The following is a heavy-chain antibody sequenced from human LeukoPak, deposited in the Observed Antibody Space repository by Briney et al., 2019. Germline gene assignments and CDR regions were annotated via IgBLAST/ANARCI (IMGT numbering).Heavy chain of an antibody. CDR2: IKQDGSEK. CDR1: GFTFSSYW. Sequence: PGGSLRLSCAASGFTFSSYWMSWVRQAPGKGLEWVANIKQDGSEKYYVDSVKGRFTISRDNAKNSLYLQMNSLRAEDTAVYYCARDYPRVIAAPDAFDIWGQGTMVTVSS. J-gene: IGHJ3*02. CDR3: ARDYPRVIAAPDAFDI. V-gene: IGHV3-7*01. D-gene: IGHD6-13*01.